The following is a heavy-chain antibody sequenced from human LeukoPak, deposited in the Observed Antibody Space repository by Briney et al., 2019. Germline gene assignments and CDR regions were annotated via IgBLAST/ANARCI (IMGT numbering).Heavy chain of an antibody. CDR2: IYTSGST. D-gene: IGHD3-3*01. CDR1: GGSISSGSYY. Sequence: PSQTLSLTCTVSGGSISSGSYYWSWIRQPAGKGLEWIGRIYTSGSTTYNPSLKSRVTISVDTSKNQFSLKLSSVTAADTAVYYCARENDFWTYYYYYYMDVWGKGTTVTVSS. J-gene: IGHJ6*03. CDR3: ARENDFWTYYYYYYMDV. V-gene: IGHV4-61*02.